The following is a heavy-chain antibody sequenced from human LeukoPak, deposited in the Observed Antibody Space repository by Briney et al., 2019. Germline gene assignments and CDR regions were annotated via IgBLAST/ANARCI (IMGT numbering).Heavy chain of an antibody. V-gene: IGHV4-4*09. CDR2: IHSSGYT. CDR1: GGSINSYY. D-gene: IGHD1-26*01. CDR3: AQRQGPNSGSYDYFDP. Sequence: SETLSLTCTVSGGSINSYYWAWIRQPPGKGLEWIVYIHSSGYTNYSPSLKSRVTLSVDTSKNQFSLKVNSVTAADTAVYYCAQRQGPNSGSYDYFDPWGQGTLVTVSS. J-gene: IGHJ5*02.